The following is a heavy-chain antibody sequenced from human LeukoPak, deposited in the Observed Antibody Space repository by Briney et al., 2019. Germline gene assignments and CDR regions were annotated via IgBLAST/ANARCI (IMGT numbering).Heavy chain of an antibody. Sequence: PEGSLRLSCAASGFTFSSYEMNWVRQAPGKGLEWVSYISSSGSTIYYADSVKGRFTISRDNAKNSLYLQMNSLRAEDTAVYYCARGAQYSSSWAFDYWGQGTLVAVSS. V-gene: IGHV3-48*03. D-gene: IGHD6-13*01. CDR2: ISSSGSTI. CDR1: GFTFSSYE. J-gene: IGHJ4*02. CDR3: ARGAQYSSSWAFDY.